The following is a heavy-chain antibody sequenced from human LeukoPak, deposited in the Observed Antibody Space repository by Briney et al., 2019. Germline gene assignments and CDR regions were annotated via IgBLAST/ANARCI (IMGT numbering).Heavy chain of an antibody. CDR3: ARPVGGYSSGGSVY. V-gene: IGHV3-30-3*01. D-gene: IGHD5-18*01. CDR2: ISYDGSNK. Sequence: GRSLRLSCAASGFTFSSYAMHWVRQAPGKGLEWVAVISYDGSNKYYADSVKGRFTISRDNAKNSLYLQMNSLRAEDTAVYYCARPVGGYSSGGSVYWGQGTLVTVSS. CDR1: GFTFSSYA. J-gene: IGHJ4*02.